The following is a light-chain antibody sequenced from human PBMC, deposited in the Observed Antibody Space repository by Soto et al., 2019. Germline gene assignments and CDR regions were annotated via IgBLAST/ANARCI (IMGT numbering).Light chain of an antibody. J-gene: IGLJ1*01. CDR2: EVS. CDR3: SSYTSSSTHYV. Sequence: QSALTQPASVSGSPGQSITISCTGTSSDVGGYNYVSWYQPHPGKAPKLMIYEVSNRPSGVSNRFSGSKSGNTASLTISGLQAEDEADYYCSSYTSSSTHYVCGTGTKLTVL. V-gene: IGLV2-14*01. CDR1: SSDVGGYNY.